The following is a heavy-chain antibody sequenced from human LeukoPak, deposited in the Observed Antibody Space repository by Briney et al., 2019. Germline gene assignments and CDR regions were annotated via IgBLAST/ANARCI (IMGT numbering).Heavy chain of an antibody. V-gene: IGHV1-2*02. J-gene: IGHJ4*02. CDR2: INPNSGGT. Sequence: ASVKVSCKASGYTFTGYYMHWVRQAPGQGLEWMGWINPNSGGTNYAQKFQGRVTMTRDTSISTAYMELSRLRSDDTAVYYCARDERAGRDYDFWSGYSPIPFDYWGQGTLVTVSS. D-gene: IGHD3-3*01. CDR1: GYTFTGYY. CDR3: ARDERAGRDYDFWSGYSPIPFDY.